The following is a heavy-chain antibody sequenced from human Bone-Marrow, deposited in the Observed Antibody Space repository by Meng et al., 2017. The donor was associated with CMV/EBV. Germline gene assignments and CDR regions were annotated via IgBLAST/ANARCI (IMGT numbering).Heavy chain of an antibody. CDR3: ARVLRANAPDY. CDR2: ISSSSSTI. Sequence: GESLKISCAASGFTVSSNYMSWVRQAPGKGLEWVSYISSSSSTIYYADSVKGRFTISRDNAKNSLYLQMNSLRAEDTAVYYCARVLRANAPDYWGQGTLVTVSS. D-gene: IGHD4/OR15-4a*01. V-gene: IGHV3-48*04. J-gene: IGHJ4*02. CDR1: GFTVSSNY.